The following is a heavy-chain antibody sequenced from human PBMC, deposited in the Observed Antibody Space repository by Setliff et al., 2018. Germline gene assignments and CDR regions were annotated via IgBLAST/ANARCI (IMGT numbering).Heavy chain of an antibody. CDR2: IRAGSDNI. CDR1: GFIFDDYA. D-gene: IGHD2-8*01. V-gene: IGHV3-9*01. Sequence: GGSLRLSCAASGFIFDDYAMHWVRQAPGKGLEWVSGIRAGSDNIAYADSVKGRFTIPRDNAKNSLYLQLDSLRPDDTAFYYCARGHCTTISCFLDHWGQGIMVTVSS. CDR3: ARGHCTTISCFLDH. J-gene: IGHJ4*02.